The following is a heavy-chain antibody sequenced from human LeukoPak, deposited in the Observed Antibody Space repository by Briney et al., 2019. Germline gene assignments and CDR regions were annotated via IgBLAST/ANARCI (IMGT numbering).Heavy chain of an antibody. Sequence: PGGSLRLSCAASGFTFSSYAMSLVRQAPGKGLEWVSAISSSGGTTYYADSVKGRFTISRDNSKNTLYLQMNSLRAEDTAVYYCAKDGQTWMRAFDIWGQGTMVTVSS. V-gene: IGHV3-23*01. CDR2: ISSSGGTT. CDR3: AKDGQTWMRAFDI. CDR1: GFTFSSYA. D-gene: IGHD2-2*03. J-gene: IGHJ3*02.